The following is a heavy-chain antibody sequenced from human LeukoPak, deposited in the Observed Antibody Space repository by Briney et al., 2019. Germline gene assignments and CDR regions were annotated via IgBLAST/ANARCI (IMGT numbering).Heavy chain of an antibody. Sequence: GGSLRLSCAASGFTFSSYAMHWVRQAPGKGLEWVSVIYSGGSTYYADSVKGRFTISRDNSKNTLYLQMNSLRAEDTAVYYCALSGYLFDYWGQGTLVTVSS. V-gene: IGHV3-53*01. J-gene: IGHJ4*02. D-gene: IGHD3-3*01. CDR3: ALSGYLFDY. CDR1: GFTFSSYA. CDR2: IYSGGST.